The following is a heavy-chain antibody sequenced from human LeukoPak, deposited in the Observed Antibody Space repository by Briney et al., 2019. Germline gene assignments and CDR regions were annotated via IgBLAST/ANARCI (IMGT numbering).Heavy chain of an antibody. D-gene: IGHD3-3*01. Sequence: PSETLSLACAVYGGSFSGYYWSWIRQPPGKGLEWIGEINHSGSTNYNPSLKSRVTISVDTSKNQFSLKLSSVAAAEPAVYYCARGGDYDFWSGLNYYYYYMDVWGKGTTVTVSS. J-gene: IGHJ6*03. V-gene: IGHV4-34*01. CDR2: INHSGST. CDR3: ARGGDYDFWSGLNYYYYYMDV. CDR1: GGSFSGYY.